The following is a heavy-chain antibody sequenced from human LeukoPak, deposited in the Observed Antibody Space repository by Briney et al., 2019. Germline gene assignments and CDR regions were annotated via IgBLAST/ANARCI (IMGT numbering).Heavy chain of an antibody. Sequence: GGSLRLSCAASGFTFSDYYMSWIRQAPGKGLEWVSYISSSSYTNYADSVKGRFTISRDNAKNSLYLQMNSLRAEDTAVYYCARTTYYYDSSGYSTNWGQGTLVTVSS. V-gene: IGHV3-11*06. CDR3: ARTTYYYDSSGYSTN. CDR1: GFTFSDYY. CDR2: ISSSSYT. D-gene: IGHD3-22*01. J-gene: IGHJ4*02.